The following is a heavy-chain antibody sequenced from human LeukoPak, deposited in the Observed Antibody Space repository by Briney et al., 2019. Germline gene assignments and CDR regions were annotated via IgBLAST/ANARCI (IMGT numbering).Heavy chain of an antibody. Sequence: PSETLSLTCAVSGGSISSSNWWSWVRPPPGKGLEWIGEIYHSGSTNYNPSLKSRVTISVDKSKNQFSLKLSSVTAADTAVYYCARQSSGYYSYYFDYWGQGTLVTVSS. J-gene: IGHJ4*02. CDR1: GGSISSSNW. V-gene: IGHV4-4*02. CDR3: ARQSSGYYSYYFDY. D-gene: IGHD3-22*01. CDR2: IYHSGST.